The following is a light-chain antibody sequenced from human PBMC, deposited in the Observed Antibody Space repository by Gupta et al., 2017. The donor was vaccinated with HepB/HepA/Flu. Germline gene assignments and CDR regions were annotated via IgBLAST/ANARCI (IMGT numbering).Light chain of an antibody. J-gene: IGLJ2*01. CDR2: EVN. V-gene: IGLV2-23*02. CDR3: CSYAGSTTYVL. CDR1: SSDVGSSNL. Sequence: QSALTQSASVSGSPGQSLTISCTGASSDVGSSNLVSWYQQRPGKAPKLLIYEVNKRPSGVSNRFSGSKSGNTASLTISGLQAEDEAGYYCCSYAGSTTYVLFGGGTKLTVL.